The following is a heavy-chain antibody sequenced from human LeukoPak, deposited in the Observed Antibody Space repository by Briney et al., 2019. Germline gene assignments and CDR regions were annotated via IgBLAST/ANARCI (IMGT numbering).Heavy chain of an antibody. V-gene: IGHV3-30*04. D-gene: IGHD6-19*01. CDR3: ARDAQWLDFDY. Sequence: GGSLRLSCAASGFTFSSCAMHWVRQAPGKGLEWVAVISYDGSNKYYADSVKGRFTISRDNSKNTLYLQMNSLRAEDTAVYYCARDAQWLDFDYWGQGTLVTVSS. J-gene: IGHJ4*02. CDR2: ISYDGSNK. CDR1: GFTFSSCA.